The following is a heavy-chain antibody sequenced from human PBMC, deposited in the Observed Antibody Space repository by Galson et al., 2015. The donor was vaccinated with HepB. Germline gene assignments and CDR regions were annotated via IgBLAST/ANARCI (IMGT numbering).Heavy chain of an antibody. CDR3: SREIGHSRGWAY. Sequence: SLRLSCAASGFTFSSYAMHWVRQAPGKGLEWVAVISYDGSNKYYADSVKGRFTISRDNAKNSLYLQMNSLRAEDTAVYYCSREIGHSRGWAYWGQGTLVTVSS. J-gene: IGHJ4*02. D-gene: IGHD6-13*01. CDR2: ISYDGSNK. CDR1: GFTFSSYA. V-gene: IGHV3-30-3*01.